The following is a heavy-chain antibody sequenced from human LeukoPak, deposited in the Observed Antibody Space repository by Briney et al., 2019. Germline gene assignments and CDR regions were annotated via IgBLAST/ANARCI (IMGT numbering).Heavy chain of an antibody. CDR2: ISSSSSYI. CDR3: AKDPIPLLWFGESFDL. J-gene: IGHJ2*01. D-gene: IGHD3-10*01. CDR1: GFTFSSYS. V-gene: IGHV3-21*04. Sequence: GGSLRLSCAASGFTFSSYSMNWVRQAPGKGLEWVSSISSSSSYIYYADSVKGRFTISRDNSKNTLYLQMNSLRAEDTAVYYCAKDPIPLLWFGESFDLWGRGTLVTVSS.